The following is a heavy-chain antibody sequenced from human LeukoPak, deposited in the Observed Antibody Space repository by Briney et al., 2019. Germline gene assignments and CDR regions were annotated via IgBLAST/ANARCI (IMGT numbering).Heavy chain of an antibody. Sequence: SETLSLTCTVSGGSISSYYWSWIRQPPGKGLEWIGYIYTSGSTNYNPSLKSRVSISVDTSKNQFSLKLSSVTAADTAVYYCARGVGPTAYYYYMDVWGKGTTVTISS. CDR3: ARGVGPTAYYYYMDV. J-gene: IGHJ6*03. D-gene: IGHD1-26*01. CDR1: GGSISSYY. V-gene: IGHV4-4*08. CDR2: IYTSGST.